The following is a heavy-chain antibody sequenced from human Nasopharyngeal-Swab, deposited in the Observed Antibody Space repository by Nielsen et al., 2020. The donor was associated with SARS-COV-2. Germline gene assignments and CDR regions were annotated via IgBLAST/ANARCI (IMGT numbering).Heavy chain of an antibody. Sequence: SSVKVSCKASGCTFSSYAISWVRQAPGQGLEWMGGIIPIFGTANYAQKLQGRVTINADESTSTAYMELSSLRSDDTAVYYCSSSPPPCSGGSCYSYYYYMDVWGKGTTVTVSS. D-gene: IGHD2-15*01. CDR2: IIPIFGTA. CDR3: SSSPPPCSGGSCYSYYYYMDV. V-gene: IGHV1-69*13. CDR1: GCTFSSYA. J-gene: IGHJ6*03.